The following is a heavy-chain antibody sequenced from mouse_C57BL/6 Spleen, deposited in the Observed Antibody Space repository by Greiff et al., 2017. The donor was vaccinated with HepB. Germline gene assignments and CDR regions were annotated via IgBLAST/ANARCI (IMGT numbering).Heavy chain of an antibody. CDR2: ISYDGSN. D-gene: IGHD2-3*01. V-gene: IGHV3-6*01. Sequence: EVQLQESGPGLVKPSQSLSLTCSVTGYSITSCYYWNWIRQFPGNKREWMGYISYDGSNNYNPSLKKRISITRDTSKNQFFLKLNSVTTEDTATYYCTRDDGYYVFDYWGQGTTLTVSS. CDR3: TRDDGYYVFDY. CDR1: GYSITSCYY. J-gene: IGHJ2*01.